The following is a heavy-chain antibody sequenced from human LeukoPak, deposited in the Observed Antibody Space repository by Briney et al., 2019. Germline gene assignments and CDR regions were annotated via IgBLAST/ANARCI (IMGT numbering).Heavy chain of an antibody. D-gene: IGHD3-10*01. CDR2: IYYSGST. CDR1: GGSISSSSYY. V-gene: IGHV4-39*07. CDR3: ARARHMVRGDDAFDI. Sequence: NASETLSLTCTVSGGSISSSSYYWGWIRQPPGKGLEWFGSIYYSGSTYYNPSLKSRVTISVDTSKNQFSLRLSSVTAADTAVYYCARARHMVRGDDAFDIWGQGTMVTVSS. J-gene: IGHJ3*02.